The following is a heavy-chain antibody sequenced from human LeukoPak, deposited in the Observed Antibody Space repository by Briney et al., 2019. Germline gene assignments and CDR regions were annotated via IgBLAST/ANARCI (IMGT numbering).Heavy chain of an antibody. J-gene: IGHJ6*02. CDR2: INHSGST. Sequence: SETLSLTCAVYGGSFSGYYWSWIHQPPGKGLEWIGEINHSGSTNYNPSLKSRVTISVDTSKNQFSLKLSSVTAADTAVYYCARDSQYYYYGMDVWGQGTTVTVSS. D-gene: IGHD4-11*01. CDR3: ARDSQYYYYGMDV. V-gene: IGHV4-34*01. CDR1: GGSFSGYY.